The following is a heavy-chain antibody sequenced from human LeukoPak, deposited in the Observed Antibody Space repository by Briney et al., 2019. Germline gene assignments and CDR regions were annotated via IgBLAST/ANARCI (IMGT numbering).Heavy chain of an antibody. CDR3: ARDLPWGYDSSVTADWLDP. CDR1: GGSISSYY. J-gene: IGHJ5*02. Sequence: SETLSLTCTVSGGSISSYYWSWIRQPPGKGLEWIGYIYYSGSTNYNPSLKSRVTISVDTSKNQFSLKLRSVTAADTAVYYCARDLPWGYDSSVTADWLDPWGQGTLVTVSS. D-gene: IGHD3-22*01. V-gene: IGHV4-59*01. CDR2: IYYSGST.